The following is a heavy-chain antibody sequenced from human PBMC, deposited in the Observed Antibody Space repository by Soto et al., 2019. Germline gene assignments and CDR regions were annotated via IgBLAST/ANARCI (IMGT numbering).Heavy chain of an antibody. V-gene: IGHV3-33*08. CDR1: GFTFNTYG. Sequence: QVQLVESGGGVVQPGGSLRLSCTTSGFTFNTYGMHWVRQAPGKGLEWVAIIWYDGSNKYYADSVKGRFTISRDNSKNTLYLQMNSLRAEDTALYYCARSDCTGAYCYSWTFNYGVDVWGQGTKVTVSS. D-gene: IGHD2-21*02. J-gene: IGHJ6*02. CDR3: ARSDCTGAYCYSWTFNYGVDV. CDR2: IWYDGSNK.